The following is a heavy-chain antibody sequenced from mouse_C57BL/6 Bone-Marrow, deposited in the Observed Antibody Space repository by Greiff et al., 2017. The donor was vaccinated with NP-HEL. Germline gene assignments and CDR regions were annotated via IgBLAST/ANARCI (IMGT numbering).Heavy chain of an antibody. J-gene: IGHJ3*01. Sequence: QVQLQQSGAELMKPGASVKLSCKATGYTFTGYWIEWVKQRPGHGLEWIGEILPGSGSTNYNAKFKGKATFTADTSSNTAYLQLSSLTTEDSAIYYCARSGPLITTVVGVFAYWGQGTLVTVSA. CDR1: GYTFTGYW. V-gene: IGHV1-9*01. CDR3: ARSGPLITTVVGVFAY. D-gene: IGHD1-1*01. CDR2: ILPGSGST.